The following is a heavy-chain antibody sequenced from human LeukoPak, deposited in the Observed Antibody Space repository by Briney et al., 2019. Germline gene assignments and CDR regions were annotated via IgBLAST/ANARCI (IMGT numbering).Heavy chain of an antibody. V-gene: IGHV4-34*01. J-gene: IGHJ2*01. CDR3: ARGDYGTVVISSYWYFDL. Sequence: SSETLSLTCAVYGGSFSGYYWSWIRQPPGKGLEWIGEINHSGSTNYNPSLKSRVTISVDTSKNQFSLKLSSVTAADTAVYYCARGDYGTVVISSYWYFDLWGRGTLVTVSS. D-gene: IGHD4-23*01. CDR2: INHSGST. CDR1: GGSFSGYY.